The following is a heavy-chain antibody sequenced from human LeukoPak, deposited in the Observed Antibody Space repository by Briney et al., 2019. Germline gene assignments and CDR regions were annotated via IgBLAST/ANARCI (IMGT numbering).Heavy chain of an antibody. D-gene: IGHD3-22*01. CDR3: AKTSYYYDSSGPFDY. CDR2: ISGSGGST. Sequence: YPGGSLRLSCAASGFTFSSYAMSWVRQAPGKGLEWVSAISGSGGSTYYADSVKGRFTISRDNSKNTLDLQMNSLRAEDKAVYYCAKTSYYYDSSGPFDYWGQGTLVTVSS. J-gene: IGHJ4*02. V-gene: IGHV3-23*01. CDR1: GFTFSSYA.